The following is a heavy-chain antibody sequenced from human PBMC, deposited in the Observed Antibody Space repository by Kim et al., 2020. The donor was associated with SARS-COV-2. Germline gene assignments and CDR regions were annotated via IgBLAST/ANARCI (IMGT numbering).Heavy chain of an antibody. V-gene: IGHV4-39*01. D-gene: IGHD2-15*01. CDR1: GGSISSSSYY. J-gene: IGHJ2*01. Sequence: SETLSLTCTVSGGSISSSSYYWGWIRQPPGKGLEWIGSIYYSGSTYYNPSLKSRVTISVDTSKNQFSLKLSSVTAADTAVYYCARLPCSGGSCYPGYGDFPWYFDLWGRSTLVTVSS. CDR3: ARLPCSGGSCYPGYGDFPWYFDL. CDR2: IYYSGST.